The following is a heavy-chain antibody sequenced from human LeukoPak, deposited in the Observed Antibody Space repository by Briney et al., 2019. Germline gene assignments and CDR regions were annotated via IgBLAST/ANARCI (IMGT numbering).Heavy chain of an antibody. CDR3: ARVDTAHTDY. V-gene: IGHV4-59*12. Sequence: KPSETLSLTCAVYGGSFSGYYWSWIRQPPGKGLEWIGYIYYSGSTNYNPSLKSRVTISVDTSKNQFSLKLSSVTTADTAVYYCARVDTAHTDYWGQGTLVTVSS. CDR2: IYYSGST. J-gene: IGHJ4*02. D-gene: IGHD5-18*01. CDR1: GGSFSGYY.